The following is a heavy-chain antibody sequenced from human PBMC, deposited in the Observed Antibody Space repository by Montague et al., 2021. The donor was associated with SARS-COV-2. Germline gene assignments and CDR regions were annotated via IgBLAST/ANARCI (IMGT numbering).Heavy chain of an antibody. J-gene: IGHJ4*02. CDR3: ARFTAVTSSLDF. V-gene: IGHV4-61*02. Sequence: TLSLTCTVSGGSISSPSYYWSWIRQPAGKGLQWIGRIYTSGTTNYNPSLKSRVTISVDTSKNQFSLKLTSVTAADTAVYYCARFTAVTSSLDFWGKGTLVPVSS. D-gene: IGHD4-17*01. CDR2: IYTSGTT. CDR1: GGSISSPSYY.